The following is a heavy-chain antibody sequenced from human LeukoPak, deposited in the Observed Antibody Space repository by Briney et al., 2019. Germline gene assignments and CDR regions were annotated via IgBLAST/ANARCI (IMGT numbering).Heavy chain of an antibody. CDR2: IKQGGREE. D-gene: IGHD4-23*01. CDR1: EFIFSDYW. V-gene: IGHV3-7*01. Sequence: GGSLRLSCVASEFIFSDYWMSWVRQAPGKGLEWVANIKQGGREEKYVGSVKGRFAISRDDAKNALYLQMNTLSAEDTAVYYCVGYYVGKFDYWGQGTLVTVSS. J-gene: IGHJ4*02. CDR3: VGYYVGKFDY.